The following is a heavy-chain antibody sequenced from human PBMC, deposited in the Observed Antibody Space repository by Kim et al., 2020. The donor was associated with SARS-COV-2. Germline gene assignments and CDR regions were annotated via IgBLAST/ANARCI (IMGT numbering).Heavy chain of an antibody. CDR2: MNPNSGNT. D-gene: IGHD3-9*01. CDR1: GYTFTSYD. V-gene: IGHV1-8*01. Sequence: ASVKVSCKASGYTFTSYDINWVRQATGQGLEWMGWMNPNSGNTGYAQKFQGRVTMTRNTSISTAYMELSSLRSEDTAVYYCARDGAESLRYFDWLSRSNNWFDPWGQGTLVTVSS. J-gene: IGHJ5*02. CDR3: ARDGAESLRYFDWLSRSNNWFDP.